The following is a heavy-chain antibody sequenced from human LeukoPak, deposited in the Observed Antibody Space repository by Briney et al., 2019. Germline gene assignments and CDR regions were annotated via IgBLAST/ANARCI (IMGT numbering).Heavy chain of an antibody. V-gene: IGHV1-18*01. CDR1: GYTFTSYG. J-gene: IGHJ6*02. Sequence: ASVTVSCMASGYTFTSYGISWVRQAPGQGREWMGWISAYNGNRNYVQKLQGRVTMTTDTATSTDYMELRSLRSDDTAVYYCARDQYYDILSGYYYYGMDVWGQGTTVTVSS. CDR2: ISAYNGNR. CDR3: ARDQYYDILSGYYYYGMDV. D-gene: IGHD3-9*01.